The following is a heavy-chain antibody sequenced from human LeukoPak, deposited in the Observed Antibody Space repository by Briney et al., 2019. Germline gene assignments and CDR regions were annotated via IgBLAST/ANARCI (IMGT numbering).Heavy chain of an antibody. CDR1: GFTVSTNY. V-gene: IGHV3-66*01. D-gene: IGHD4-17*01. J-gene: IGHJ4*02. Sequence: GGSLRLSCAASGFTVSTNYMSWVRQAPGKGLEWVSLIYSGGGTYYADSVKGRFTISRDSSRNTLSLQMNSLRVDDTAVYYCARGFRSVTTWGYFDYWGQGALVTVSS. CDR3: ARGFRSVTTWGYFDY. CDR2: IYSGGGT.